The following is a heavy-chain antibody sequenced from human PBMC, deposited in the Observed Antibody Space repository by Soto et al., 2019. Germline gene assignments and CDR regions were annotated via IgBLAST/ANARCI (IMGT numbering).Heavy chain of an antibody. CDR2: INPNSGGT. V-gene: IGHV1-2*04. D-gene: IGHD1-1*01. J-gene: IGHJ6*02. Sequence: ASVKVSCKASGYTFTGYYMHWVRQAPGQGLEWMGWINPNSGGTNYAQKFQGWVTMTRDTSISTAYMELSRLRSDDTAVYYCARGHRKNNSYYYYGMDVWGQGTTVTVSS. CDR1: GYTFTGYY. CDR3: ARGHRKNNSYYYYGMDV.